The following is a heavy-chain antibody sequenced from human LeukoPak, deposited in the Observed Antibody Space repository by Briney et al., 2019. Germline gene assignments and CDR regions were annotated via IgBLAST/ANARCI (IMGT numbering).Heavy chain of an antibody. CDR1: GFKVSDAH. CDR3: AKSKPGNILDY. Sequence: PAGCLRQSCTPGGFKVSDAHICWVRARPGEGRGWIGRIRNTATTEYAASVKGGFTISRDDSKNSVYMQMNSLKTEDTAVYFCAKSKPGNILDYWGQGTLLTVSS. V-gene: IGHV3-72*01. D-gene: IGHD2/OR15-2a*01. CDR2: IRNTATT. J-gene: IGHJ4*02.